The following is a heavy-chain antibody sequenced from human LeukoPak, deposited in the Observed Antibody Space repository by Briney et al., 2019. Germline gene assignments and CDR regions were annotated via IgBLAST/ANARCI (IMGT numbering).Heavy chain of an antibody. D-gene: IGHD3-16*01. J-gene: IGHJ6*03. CDR2: IYYSGST. Sequence: SETLSLTCTVSGGSISSSNYYWSWIRQPPGKGLEWIGYIYYSGSTNYNPSLKSRVTISVDTSKNQFSLKLSSVTAADTAVYYCARETSQKGAHYMDVWGKGTTVTISS. CDR1: GGSISSSNYY. V-gene: IGHV4-61*01. CDR3: ARETSQKGAHYMDV.